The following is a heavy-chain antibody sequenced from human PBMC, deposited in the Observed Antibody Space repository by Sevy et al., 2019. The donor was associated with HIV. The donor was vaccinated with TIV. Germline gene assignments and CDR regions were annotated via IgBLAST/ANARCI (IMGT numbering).Heavy chain of an antibody. V-gene: IGHV4-59*01. D-gene: IGHD6-13*01. CDR2: FFYSGST. Sequence: SETLSLTCTASGDSISSYYWSWIRQPPGKGLEWIGYFFYSGSTNYNPSLKSRVTISVDTTKNQVSLKVRSVTAADTAVYYCARGIAAPRGMDVWGQGTTVTVSS. J-gene: IGHJ6*02. CDR1: GDSISSYY. CDR3: ARGIAAPRGMDV.